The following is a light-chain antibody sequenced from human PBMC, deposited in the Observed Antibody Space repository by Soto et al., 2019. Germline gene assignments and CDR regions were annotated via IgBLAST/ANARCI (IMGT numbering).Light chain of an antibody. CDR3: CSYANIQSSNYV. J-gene: IGLJ1*01. CDR1: SSDVGSYDL. CDR2: GGT. Sequence: QSALTQPASVSGSPGQSITISCTGTSSDVGSYDLVSWYQQHPGKAPKLMIYGGTKRPSGVSDRFSGSKFGNTASLTISGLQSDDEADYYCCSYANIQSSNYVFGTGTKVTVL. V-gene: IGLV2-23*01.